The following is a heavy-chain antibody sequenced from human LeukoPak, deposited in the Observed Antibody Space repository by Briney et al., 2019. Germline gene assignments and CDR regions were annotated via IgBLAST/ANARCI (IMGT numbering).Heavy chain of an antibody. J-gene: IGHJ3*02. CDR2: ISAYNGDT. D-gene: IGHD3-22*01. V-gene: IGHV1-18*01. Sequence: ASVKVSCKACGYTFTSYGISWVRQAPGQGLEWMGWISAYNGDTKYAQKLQGRVTVTTDTSTNTAYMELRSLRSDDTAVYYCARDGYDKGHDAFDIWGQGTMATVSS. CDR1: GYTFTSYG. CDR3: ARDGYDKGHDAFDI.